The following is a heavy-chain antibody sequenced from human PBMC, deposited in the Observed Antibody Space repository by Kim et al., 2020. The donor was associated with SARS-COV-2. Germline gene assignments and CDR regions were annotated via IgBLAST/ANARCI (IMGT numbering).Heavy chain of an antibody. CDR2: K. J-gene: IGHJ6*02. CDR3: ARTPSYYYGMDV. Sequence: KYYAASGRGQFTIPRDNSKNTLYLQMNSLRAEDTAVYYCARTPSYYYGMDVWGQGTTVTVSS. V-gene: IGHV3-33*01.